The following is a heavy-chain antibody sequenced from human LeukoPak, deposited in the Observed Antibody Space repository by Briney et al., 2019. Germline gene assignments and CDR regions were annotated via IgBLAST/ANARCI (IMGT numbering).Heavy chain of an antibody. J-gene: IGHJ6*03. CDR3: ARDPGYCSGGSCNYYYYYYMDV. CDR2: ISSSSTYI. CDR1: GFTFSSYN. D-gene: IGHD2-15*01. Sequence: GGSLRLSCAASGFTFSSYNMNWVRQTPGKGLEWVSSISSSSTYIYSAESLKGRFTISRDNAKNSLYLQMNSLRAEDTAVYYCARDPGYCSGGSCNYYYYYYMDVWGKGTTVTVSS. V-gene: IGHV3-21*01.